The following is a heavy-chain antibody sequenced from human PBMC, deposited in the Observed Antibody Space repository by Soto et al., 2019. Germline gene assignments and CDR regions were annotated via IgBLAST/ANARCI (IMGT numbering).Heavy chain of an antibody. V-gene: IGHV4-59*01. CDR3: ARVISGYLFDY. CDR2: ISYSGYT. CDR1: GGTISSYY. Sequence: SETLSLTCTVSGGTISSYYWTWIRQPPGKELEYIGHISYSGYTNYNPSLKSRVTISLDTSKNQFSLKLSSVTAADTAVYYCARVISGYLFDYWGQGILVTVSS. D-gene: IGHD3-22*01. J-gene: IGHJ4*02.